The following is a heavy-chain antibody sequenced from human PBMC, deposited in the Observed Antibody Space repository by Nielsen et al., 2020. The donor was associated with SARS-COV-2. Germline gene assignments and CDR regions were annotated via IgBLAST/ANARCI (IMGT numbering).Heavy chain of an antibody. V-gene: IGHV3-30*04. CDR2: ISYDGSNK. CDR3: ARGGPMTTFGCEGTY. Sequence: GESLKISCAASGFTFSSYAMHWVRQAPGKGLEWVAVISYDGSNKYYADSVKGRFTISRDNSKNTLYLQMNSLRAEDTAVYYCARGGPMTTFGCEGTYWGQGTLVTVSS. J-gene: IGHJ4*02. D-gene: IGHD3-16*01. CDR1: GFTFSSYA.